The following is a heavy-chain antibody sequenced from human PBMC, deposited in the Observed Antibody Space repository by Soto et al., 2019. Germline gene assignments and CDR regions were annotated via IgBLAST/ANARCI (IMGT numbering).Heavy chain of an antibody. Sequence: PSETLSLNCAVYGGSFSGYYWSWIRQPPGKGLEWIGEINHSGSTNYNPSLKSRVTISVDTSKNQFSLKLSSVTAADTAVYYCHEDGYNSHFDYWGQGTLVTVSS. CDR3: HEDGYNSHFDY. J-gene: IGHJ4*02. D-gene: IGHD5-12*01. CDR2: INHSGST. V-gene: IGHV4-34*01. CDR1: GGSFSGYY.